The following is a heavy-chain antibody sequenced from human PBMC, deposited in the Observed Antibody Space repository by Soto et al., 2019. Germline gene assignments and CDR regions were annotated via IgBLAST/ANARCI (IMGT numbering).Heavy chain of an antibody. Sequence: SETLSLTCTVSGGSISRSSYYWGWIRQPPGKGLEWIGSIYYSGTTYYNPSLKSRVTISVDTSKNQFSLKLSSVTAADTAVYCCTRDPHSSSWIYYGMDVWGQGTTVT. V-gene: IGHV4-39*01. D-gene: IGHD6-13*01. CDR1: GGSISRSSYY. CDR3: TRDPHSSSWIYYGMDV. J-gene: IGHJ6*02. CDR2: IYYSGTT.